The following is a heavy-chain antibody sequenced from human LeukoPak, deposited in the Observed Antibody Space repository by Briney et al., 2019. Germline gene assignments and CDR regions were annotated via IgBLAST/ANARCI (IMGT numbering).Heavy chain of an antibody. J-gene: IGHJ6*02. CDR2: IYPSDSGT. Sequence: GESLKISCKGSGYNFPTYWIGWVRQMPGKGLEWMGIIYPSDSGTRYSPSFQGQVTISVDKSISTAYLQWSSLKASDTAIYFCARRPYYYGMDVWGQGTTVTVSS. CDR1: GYNFPTYW. V-gene: IGHV5-51*01. CDR3: ARRPYYYGMDV.